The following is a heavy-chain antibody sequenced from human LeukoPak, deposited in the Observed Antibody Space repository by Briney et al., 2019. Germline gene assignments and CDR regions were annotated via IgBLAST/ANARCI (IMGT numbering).Heavy chain of an antibody. CDR1: GFTFSNYA. CDR2: ISGSGGST. Sequence: GGSLRLSCAASGFTFSNYAMSWVRQAPGKGLEWVSAISGSGGSTYYADSVKGRFTISRDNSKNTLYLQMNSLRAEYTAVYYCAKDLVVSLSGAFDIWGQGTMVTVSS. J-gene: IGHJ3*02. V-gene: IGHV3-23*01. CDR3: AKDLVVSLSGAFDI. D-gene: IGHD2-15*01.